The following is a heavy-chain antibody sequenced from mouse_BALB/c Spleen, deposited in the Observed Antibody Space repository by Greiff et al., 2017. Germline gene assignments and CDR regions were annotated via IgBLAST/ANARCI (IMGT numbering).Heavy chain of an antibody. CDR1: GYTFTSYW. V-gene: IGHV1-5*01. CDR3: ARRGRYDDFDV. D-gene: IGHD2-14*01. J-gene: IGHJ1*01. Sequence: VQLQQSGTVLARPGASVKMSCKASGYTFTSYWMHWVKQRPGQGLEWIGAIYPGNSDTSYNQKFKGKAKLTAVTSTSTAYIQLSSLTSENSAVYFCARRGRYDDFDVWGAGTTVTVSS. CDR2: IYPGNSDT.